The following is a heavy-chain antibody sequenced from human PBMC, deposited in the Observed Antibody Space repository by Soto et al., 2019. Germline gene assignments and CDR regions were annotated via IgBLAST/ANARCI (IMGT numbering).Heavy chain of an antibody. CDR3: ARVFSGDAFDI. J-gene: IGHJ3*02. CDR1: GGSISSGDYY. CDR2: IYYIGST. D-gene: IGHD3-10*01. Sequence: QVHLQESGPGLVKPSQTLSLTCTVSGGSISSGDYYWSWIRQPPGKGPEWIGYIYYIGSTYYNPSLKSRVSISVDTSKKQFSLKLSSVTAADTAVYYCARVFSGDAFDIWGQGTMVIVSS. V-gene: IGHV4-30-4*01.